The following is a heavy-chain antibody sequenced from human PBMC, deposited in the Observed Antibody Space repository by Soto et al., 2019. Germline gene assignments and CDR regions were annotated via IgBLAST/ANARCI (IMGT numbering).Heavy chain of an antibody. CDR1: GFSLSTSGVG. CDR2: IYWDDYK. J-gene: IGHJ4*02. CDR3: AHSRGYSYGRIHYLDY. Sequence: GSGPTLVNPTQTLTLTCTFSGFSLSTSGVGVGWIRQPPGTALKWLTLIYWDDYKRYSPSLNNRLTIAKDTTKNPVVLTMTNMDPVDTATYFCAHSRGYSYGRIHYLDYWGQGTLVTVSS. D-gene: IGHD5-18*01. V-gene: IGHV2-5*02.